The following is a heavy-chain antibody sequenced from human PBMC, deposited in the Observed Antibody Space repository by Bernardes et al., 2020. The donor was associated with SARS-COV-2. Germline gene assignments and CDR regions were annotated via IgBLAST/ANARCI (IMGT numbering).Heavy chain of an antibody. J-gene: IGHJ6*02. V-gene: IGHV1-46*01. CDR3: ARDPTRTGDYDYYYYGMDV. Sequence: ASVKDSCKASGYTFTSYYMHWVRQAPGQGLEWMGIINPSGGSTSYAQKFQGRVTMTRDTSTSTVYMELSSLRSEDTAVYYCARDPTRTGDYDYYYYGMDVWGQGTTVTVSS. D-gene: IGHD7-27*01. CDR1: GYTFTSYY. CDR2: INPSGGST.